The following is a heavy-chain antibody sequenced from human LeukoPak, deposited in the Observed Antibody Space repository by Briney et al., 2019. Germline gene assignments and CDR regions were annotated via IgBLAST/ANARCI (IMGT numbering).Heavy chain of an antibody. V-gene: IGHV3-23*01. CDR3: AKQRGYSSSWYFADY. CDR2: VSGSGRTT. Sequence: GGSLRLSCATSGFTFSTYAVSWVRQAPGKGLEWVSVVSGSGRTTYYADSVKGRFTISRDNSKSTMYVQMNSLRAEDTAVYYCAKQRGYSSSWYFADYWGQGTLVTVSS. J-gene: IGHJ4*02. CDR1: GFTFSTYA. D-gene: IGHD6-13*01.